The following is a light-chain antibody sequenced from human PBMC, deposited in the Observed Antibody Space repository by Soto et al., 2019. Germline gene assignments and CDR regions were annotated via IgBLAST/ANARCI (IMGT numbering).Light chain of an antibody. V-gene: IGLV2-14*01. CDR2: EVS. CDR3: NSYTSTSNIVA. Sequence: QSVLTQPASAAGSPGQSIAISCTGTSSDVGGYNFVSWYQQHPGKAPKLMIYEVSNRPSGVSNRFSGSKSGNTASLTISGLQAEDEDDYYCNSYTSTSNIVAFGGGTKLTVL. CDR1: SSDVGGYNF. J-gene: IGLJ2*01.